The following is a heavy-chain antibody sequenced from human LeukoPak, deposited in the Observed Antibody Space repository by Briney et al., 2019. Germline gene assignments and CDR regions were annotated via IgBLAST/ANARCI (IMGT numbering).Heavy chain of an antibody. CDR3: TRASRGYSYGFAEY. CDR2: MYFGGSS. V-gene: IGHV4-59*01. D-gene: IGHD5-18*01. Sequence: SETLSLTCTVSGGSISSYYWSWIRQPPGKGLEWIGYMYFGGSSNYNPSLKSRVTISVDTSKNQLSLNLNSVTAADTAVYYCTRASRGYSYGFAEYWGQGTLFTVSS. J-gene: IGHJ4*02. CDR1: GGSISSYY.